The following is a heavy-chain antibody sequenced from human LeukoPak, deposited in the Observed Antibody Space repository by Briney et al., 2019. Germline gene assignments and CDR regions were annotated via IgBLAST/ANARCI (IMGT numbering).Heavy chain of an antibody. J-gene: IGHJ6*02. Sequence: QSGGSLRLSCAASGFTFSSYSLSWVRQAPGKGLEWVSYIRGSSNAVYYADSVKGRFTISRDDVKNSLYLQMNSLRAEDTAVYYCAREDVVVISENYHYGLDVWGQGTTVIVSS. D-gene: IGHD3-22*01. CDR2: IRGSSNAV. CDR3: AREDVVVISENYHYGLDV. CDR1: GFTFSSYS. V-gene: IGHV3-48*01.